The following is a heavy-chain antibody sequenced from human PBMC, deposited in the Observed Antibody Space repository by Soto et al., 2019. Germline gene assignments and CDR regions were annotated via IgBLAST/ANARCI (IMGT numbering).Heavy chain of an antibody. D-gene: IGHD5-18*01. CDR1: GYTFTSYA. Sequence: ASVKVSCKASGYTFTSYAMHWVRQAPGQRLEWMGCINAYNGNTKYAQKLQGRVTMTTDTSTSTAYMELRSLRSDDTAVYYCARDLVDTAMVLDYWGQGTLVTVSS. V-gene: IGHV1-3*01. CDR3: ARDLVDTAMVLDY. J-gene: IGHJ4*02. CDR2: INAYNGNT.